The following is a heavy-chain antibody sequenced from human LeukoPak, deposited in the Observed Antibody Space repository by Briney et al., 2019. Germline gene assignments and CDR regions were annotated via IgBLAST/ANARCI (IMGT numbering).Heavy chain of an antibody. CDR2: IIPIFGTA. CDR3: ARGSAIFGVVTETGFDY. V-gene: IGHV1-69*06. D-gene: IGHD3-3*01. CDR1: GGTFSSYA. Sequence: SVTVSCKASGGTFSSYAISWVRQAPGQGLEWMGGIIPIFGTANYAQKFQGRVTITADKSTSTAYMELSSLRSEDTAVYYCARGSAIFGVVTETGFDYWGQGTLVTVSS. J-gene: IGHJ4*02.